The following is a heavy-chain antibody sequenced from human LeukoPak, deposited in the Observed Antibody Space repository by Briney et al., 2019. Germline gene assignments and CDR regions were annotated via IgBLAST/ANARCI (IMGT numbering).Heavy chain of an antibody. CDR2: IKKFGNEI. D-gene: IGHD4-17*01. CDR3: ARYGLGDTFDI. CDR1: GFAFSSYW. Sequence: PGGSLRLSCAASGFAFSSYWMSWVRQAPGKGLEWVANIKKFGNEIHYVDSVKGRFIISRDNAKNSLYLQMYSLRAEDTAVYYCARYGLGDTFDIWGQGTMVTVSS. V-gene: IGHV3-7*01. J-gene: IGHJ3*02.